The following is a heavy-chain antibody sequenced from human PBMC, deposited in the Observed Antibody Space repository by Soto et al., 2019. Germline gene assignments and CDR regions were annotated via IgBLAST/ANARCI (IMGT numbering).Heavy chain of an antibody. CDR1: GFNFHNDW. V-gene: IGHV3-15*01. CDR2: IKSSFDGGAV. CDR3: VTEQYLVHGDYERYYFDF. Sequence: EVQLVESGGGLVMPGGSLRLSCTASGFNFHNDWMSWVRQAPGKGLEWVGRIKSSFDGGAVDYAAPVQGRFIISRDEAETTMYLQMNSLKTEHTALYYCVTEQYLVHGDYERYYFDFWGQGTLVSVSS. J-gene: IGHJ4*02. D-gene: IGHD4-17*01.